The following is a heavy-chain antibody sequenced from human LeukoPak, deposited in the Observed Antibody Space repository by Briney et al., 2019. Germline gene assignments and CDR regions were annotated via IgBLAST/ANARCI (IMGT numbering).Heavy chain of an antibody. CDR3: ARNRSDCSGGSCSFTGFDY. CDR2: IYYSGST. V-gene: IGHV4-39*01. D-gene: IGHD2-15*01. CDR1: GGSIIRTDSY. J-gene: IGHJ4*02. Sequence: SETLSLTCAVSGGSIIRTDSYWGWIRQSPGKALEWIGSIYYSGSTHYNPSLKSRLTISVDTSKNEFSLGLRFVTIADTAVYYCARNRSDCSGGSCSFTGFDYWGQGTLVSVSS.